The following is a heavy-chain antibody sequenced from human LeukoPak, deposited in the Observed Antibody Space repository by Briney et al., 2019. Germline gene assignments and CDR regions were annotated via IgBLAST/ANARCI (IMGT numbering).Heavy chain of an antibody. CDR2: INHSGST. D-gene: IGHD2-2*01. Sequence: SETLSLTCAVYGGSFSGYYWSWIRQPPGKGLEWIGEINHSGSTNYNPSLKSRVTISVDTSKNQFSLKLSSVTAADTAVYYCARRILYCSSTSCYLWDYWGQGTLVTVSS. CDR1: GGSFSGYY. CDR3: ARRILYCSSTSCYLWDY. V-gene: IGHV4-34*01. J-gene: IGHJ4*02.